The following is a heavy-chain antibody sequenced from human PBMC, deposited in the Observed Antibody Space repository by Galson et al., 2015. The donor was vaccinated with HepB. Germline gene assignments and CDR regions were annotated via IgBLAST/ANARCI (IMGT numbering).Heavy chain of an antibody. CDR2: ISYDGSNK. Sequence: SLRLSCAASGFTFSSYAMHWVRQAPGKGLEWVAVISYDGSNKYYADSVKGRFTISRDNSKNTLYLQMNSLRAEDTAVYYCTRTLTTVTTVPFDYWGQGTLVTVSS. CDR3: TRTLTTVTTVPFDY. V-gene: IGHV3-30*04. D-gene: IGHD4-17*01. CDR1: GFTFSSYA. J-gene: IGHJ4*02.